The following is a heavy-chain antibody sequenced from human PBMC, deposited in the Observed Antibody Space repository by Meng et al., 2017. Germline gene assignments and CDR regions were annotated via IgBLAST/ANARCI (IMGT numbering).Heavy chain of an antibody. D-gene: IGHD6-19*01. CDR3: ARVSQRWLPILYCFDY. J-gene: IGHJ4*02. Sequence: GGSLRLSCAASGFTFSSYWMSWVRQAPGKGLEWVANIKQDGSEKHYVDSVKGRFTISRDNAKNSLYLQMNSLRAENTAVYYCARVSQRWLPILYCFDYWGQGTLVTVSS. CDR1: GFTFSSYW. CDR2: IKQDGSEK. V-gene: IGHV3-7*01.